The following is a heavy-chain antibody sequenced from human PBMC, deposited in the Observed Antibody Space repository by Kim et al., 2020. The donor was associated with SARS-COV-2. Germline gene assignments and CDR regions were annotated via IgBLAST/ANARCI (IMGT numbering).Heavy chain of an antibody. J-gene: IGHJ4*01. Sequence: GGSLRLSCAASGLTFSSDGMHWVRQAPGKGLEWVAVISYDGSNKYYADAVKGRCTISRENSKTKLLLQLDSLRAEAKAVSDCSRTRPRDVLGVMGAFDY. D-gene: IGHD3-16*01. V-gene: IGHV3-33*05. CDR1: GLTFSSDG. CDR3: SRTRPRDVLGVMGAFDY. CDR2: ISYDGSNK.